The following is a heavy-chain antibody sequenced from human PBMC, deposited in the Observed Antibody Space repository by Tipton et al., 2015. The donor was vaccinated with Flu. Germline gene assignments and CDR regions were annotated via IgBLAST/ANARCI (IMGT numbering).Heavy chain of an antibody. Sequence: SLRLSCAVSGFTFSRYGMSWVRQAPGRGLEWVAAFSASGGKTYFADSVKGRFTISRDNFKNTLYLQMRSLRAADTAVYYCAKVIPELVAGLDFWSQGTLVTVSS. CDR1: GFTFSRYG. J-gene: IGHJ4*02. CDR2: FSASGGKT. D-gene: IGHD6-19*01. CDR3: AKVIPELVAGLDF. V-gene: IGHV3-23*01.